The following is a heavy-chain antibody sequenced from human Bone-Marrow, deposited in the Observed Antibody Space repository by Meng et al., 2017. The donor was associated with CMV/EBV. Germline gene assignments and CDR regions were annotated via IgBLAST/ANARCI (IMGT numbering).Heavy chain of an antibody. CDR1: GGTFSSYA. CDR2: IIPILGIA. Sequence: SVKVSCKASGGTFSSYAISWVRQAPGQGLEWMGGIIPILGIANYAQKSQGRVTITADKSTSTAYMELSSLRSEDTAVYYCAILGGITMIVVPFDIWGQGTMVTVSS. CDR3: AILGGITMIVVPFDI. D-gene: IGHD3-22*01. V-gene: IGHV1-69*10. J-gene: IGHJ3*02.